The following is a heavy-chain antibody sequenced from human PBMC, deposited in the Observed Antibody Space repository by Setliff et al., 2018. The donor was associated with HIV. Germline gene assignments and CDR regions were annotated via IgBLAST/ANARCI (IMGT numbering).Heavy chain of an antibody. CDR2: INHSGST. D-gene: IGHD3-16*01. J-gene: IGHJ3*02. CDR3: ARGRGCLARSPAFDI. CDR1: GGSFSGYY. Sequence: KTSETLSLTCAVYGGSFSGYYWSWIRQPPGKGLEWIGEINHSGSTNYNPSLKSRVTISVDTSKNQFSLKLSSVTAADTAVYYCARGRGCLARSPAFDIWGQGTMVTVSS. V-gene: IGHV4-34*01.